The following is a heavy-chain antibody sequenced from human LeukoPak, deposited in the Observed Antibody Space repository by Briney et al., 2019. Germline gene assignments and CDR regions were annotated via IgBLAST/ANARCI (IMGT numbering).Heavy chain of an antibody. D-gene: IGHD5-12*01. J-gene: IGHJ6*04. CDR2: MYSSGNT. V-gene: IGHV4-4*07. CDR1: GGSMSYYY. CDR3: ARSGLDSRYYFGMDI. Sequence: SETLSLTCTVSGGSMSYYYWSWIRQPAGKGLEWIGRMYSSGNTNYNPSLKSRVTMSVETSKNQFSLKLRSVTAAATDVYYCARSGLDSRYYFGMDIWGKGTTVTVSS.